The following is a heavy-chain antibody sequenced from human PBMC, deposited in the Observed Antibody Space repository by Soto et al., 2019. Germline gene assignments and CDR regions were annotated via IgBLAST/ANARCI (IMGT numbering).Heavy chain of an antibody. D-gene: IGHD2-2*01. V-gene: IGHV1-46*01. CDR1: EATSSALP. J-gene: IGHJ6*02. CDR2: INPSGGIT. CDR3: ARGISTTRYYYYYGMDV. Sequence: ASVKVSSRAPEATSSALPIAWGRRPPGRGPEWMGIINPSGGITNDAQKFQDRVTMTSDTSTSTVYMELSSLRSEDTAVYYCARGISTTRYYYYYGMDVWGQGTTVTVSS.